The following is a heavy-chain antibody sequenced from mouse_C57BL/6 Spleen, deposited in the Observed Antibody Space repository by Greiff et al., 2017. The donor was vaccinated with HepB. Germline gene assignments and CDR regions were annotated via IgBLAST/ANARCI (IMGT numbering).Heavy chain of an antibody. Sequence: QVQLQQPGAELVKPGASVKLSCKASGYTFTSYWMHWVKQRPGQGLEWIGMIHPNSGSTNYNEKFKSKATLTVDKSSSTAYMQLSSLTSEDSAVYYCAPYDYDGYFDVWGTGTTVTVSS. CDR2: IHPNSGST. D-gene: IGHD2-4*01. CDR3: APYDYDGYFDV. J-gene: IGHJ1*03. V-gene: IGHV1-64*01. CDR1: GYTFTSYW.